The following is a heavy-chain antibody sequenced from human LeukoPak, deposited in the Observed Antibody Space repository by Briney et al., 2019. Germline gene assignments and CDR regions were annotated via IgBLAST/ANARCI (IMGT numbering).Heavy chain of an antibody. J-gene: IGHJ4*02. CDR2: ISGSGGST. CDR3: AKLASLRFLEWLNNFDY. CDR1: GFTFSSYA. V-gene: IGHV3-23*01. Sequence: GGSLRLSCAASGFTFSSYAMSWVRQAPGKGLEWVSAISGSGGSTYYADSVKGRFTISRDNSKNTLYLQMNSLRAEDTAVYYRAKLASLRFLEWLNNFDYWGQGTLVTVSS. D-gene: IGHD3-3*01.